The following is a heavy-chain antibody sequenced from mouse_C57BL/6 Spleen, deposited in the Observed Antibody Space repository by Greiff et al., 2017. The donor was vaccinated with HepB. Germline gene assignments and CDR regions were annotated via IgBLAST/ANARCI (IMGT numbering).Heavy chain of an antibody. D-gene: IGHD1-1*01. J-gene: IGHJ4*01. CDR3: ARAYYGSSYYYAMDY. CDR2: INPYNGGT. Sequence: EVQLQQSGPVLVKPGASVKMSCKASGYTFTDYYMNWVKQSHGKSLEWIGVINPYNGGTSYKQKFKGKATLTVDTSSSTSYMELNSLTSEDSAVYYCARAYYGSSYYYAMDYWGQGTSVTVSS. CDR1: GYTFTDYY. V-gene: IGHV1-19*01.